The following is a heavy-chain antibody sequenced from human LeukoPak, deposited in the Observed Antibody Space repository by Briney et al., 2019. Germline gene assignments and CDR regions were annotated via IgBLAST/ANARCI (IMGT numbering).Heavy chain of an antibody. D-gene: IGHD5-18*01. J-gene: IGHJ4*02. CDR3: ARVMEDTAMVPDAFDY. CDR2: ISSSSSHI. CDR1: GFTFSSYS. V-gene: IGHV3-21*01. Sequence: GGSLRLSCAASGFTFSSYSMNWVRQAPGKGLEWVSSISSSSSHIYYADSVKGRFTISRDNAKNSLYLQMNSLRAEDTAVYYCARVMEDTAMVPDAFDYWGQGTLVTVSS.